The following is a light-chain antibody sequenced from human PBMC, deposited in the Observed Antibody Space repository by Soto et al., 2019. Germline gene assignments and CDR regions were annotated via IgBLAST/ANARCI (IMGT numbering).Light chain of an antibody. CDR3: QQYGSSPLT. J-gene: IGKJ4*01. Sequence: EIVLTQSPGTLSLSPGERATLSCRASQSVSSSYLAWYQQKPGQAPRLLIYGASSRANGIPDRFSGSGSGTDFTLTISRLEPEDCAVYYCQQYGSSPLTFGGGTKVEIK. CDR1: QSVSSSY. CDR2: GAS. V-gene: IGKV3-20*01.